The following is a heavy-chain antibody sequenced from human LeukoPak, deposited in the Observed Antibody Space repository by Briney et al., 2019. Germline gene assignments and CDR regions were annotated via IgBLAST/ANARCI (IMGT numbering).Heavy chain of an antibody. CDR3: AKSGATIWTFNY. CDR2: IGSGGLTT. CDR1: GFTFSNAW. J-gene: IGHJ4*02. Sequence: PGGSLRLSCAASGFTFSNAWMSWVRQAPGKGLEWVSGIGSGGLTTYYTDSVKGRFTISRDNSKNTLYLQVNSLRADDTAIYYCAKSGATIWTFNYWGQGALVTASS. D-gene: IGHD5-12*01. V-gene: IGHV3-23*01.